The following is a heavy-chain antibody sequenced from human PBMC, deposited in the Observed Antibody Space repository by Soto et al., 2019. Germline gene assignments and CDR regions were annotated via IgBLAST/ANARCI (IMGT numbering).Heavy chain of an antibody. CDR3: ARDTQYSGYHYYYYGMDV. CDR1: GYTFTSYD. CDR2: MNPNSGNT. D-gene: IGHD5-12*01. J-gene: IGHJ6*02. V-gene: IGHV1-8*01. Sequence: ASVKVSCKASGYTFTSYDINWVRQATGQGLEWMGWMNPNSGNTGCAQKFQGRVTMTTDTSTSTAYMELRSLRSDDTAVYYCARDTQYSGYHYYYYGMDVWGQGTTVTVSS.